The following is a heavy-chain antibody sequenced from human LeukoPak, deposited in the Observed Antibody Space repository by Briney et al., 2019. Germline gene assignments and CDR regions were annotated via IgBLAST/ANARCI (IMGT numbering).Heavy chain of an antibody. CDR1: GFTFSSYA. CDR3: ARTPWIQLWSFFDY. V-gene: IGHV3-23*01. CDR2: ISGSGGTT. Sequence: GGSLRLSCAASGFTFSSYAMSWVRQAPGKGLEWVSAISGSGGTTYYADSVKSRFTISRDNSKNTLYLQMNSLRAEDTAVYYCARTPWIQLWSFFDYWGQGTLVTVSP. J-gene: IGHJ4*02. D-gene: IGHD5-18*01.